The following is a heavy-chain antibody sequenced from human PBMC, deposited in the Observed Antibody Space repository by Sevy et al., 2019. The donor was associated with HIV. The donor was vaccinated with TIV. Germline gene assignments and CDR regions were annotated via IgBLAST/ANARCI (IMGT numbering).Heavy chain of an antibody. CDR1: GFIFSSYG. J-gene: IGHJ4*02. CDR3: AKDQGGVVTATYFDY. Sequence: GGSLRLSCAASGFIFSSYGMHWVRQAPGKGLEWVTIISYDGSSKYYADSVKGRFTISRDNSKNTLYLQMNSLRAEDTAVYYCAKDQGGVVTATYFDYWGQGTLVTVSS. V-gene: IGHV3-30*18. D-gene: IGHD2-21*02. CDR2: ISYDGSSK.